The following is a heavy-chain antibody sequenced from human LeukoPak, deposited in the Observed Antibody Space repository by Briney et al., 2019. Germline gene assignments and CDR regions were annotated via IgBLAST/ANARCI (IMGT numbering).Heavy chain of an antibody. CDR1: GFTVSSNY. J-gene: IGHJ4*02. CDR2: IYSGGST. CDR3: ARGLPDYFDY. Sequence: PGGSLRLSSAASGFTVSSNYMSWVRQAPGKGLEWVSVIYSGGSTYYADPVKGRFTISRDNSKNTLYLQMNSLRAEDTAVYYCARGLPDYFDYWGQGTLVTVSS. V-gene: IGHV3-66*01. D-gene: IGHD2-2*01.